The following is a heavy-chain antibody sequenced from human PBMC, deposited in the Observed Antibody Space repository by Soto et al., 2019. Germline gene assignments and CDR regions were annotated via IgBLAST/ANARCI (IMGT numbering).Heavy chain of an antibody. D-gene: IGHD1-26*01. CDR3: ARDGIVGATPFDY. CDR2: IWYDGSNK. Sequence: QVQLVESGGGVVQPGRSLRLSCAASGFTFSSYGMHWVRQAPGKGLEWVAVIWYDGSNKYYADSVKGRFTISRDNYNNPLYLQMNSLRTEDTAVYYCARDGIVGATPFDYWGQGTLVTVSS. CDR1: GFTFSSYG. V-gene: IGHV3-33*01. J-gene: IGHJ4*02.